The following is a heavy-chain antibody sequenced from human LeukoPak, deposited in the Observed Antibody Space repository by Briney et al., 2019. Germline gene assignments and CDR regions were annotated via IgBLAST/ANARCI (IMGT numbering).Heavy chain of an antibody. D-gene: IGHD3-10*01. CDR1: GFTFSSYA. CDR2: ISGSGGST. Sequence: PGGSLRLSCAASGFTFSSYAMSWVRQAPGKGLEWVSAISGSGGSTYYADSVKGRFTISRDNSKNTLYLQMNSLRAEDTAVYYCARDSDGSGSYHYYYGMDVWGQGTTVTVSS. CDR3: ARDSDGSGSYHYYYGMDV. J-gene: IGHJ6*02. V-gene: IGHV3-23*01.